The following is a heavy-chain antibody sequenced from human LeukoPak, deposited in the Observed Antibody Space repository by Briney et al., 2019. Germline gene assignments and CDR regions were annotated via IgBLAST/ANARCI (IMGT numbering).Heavy chain of an antibody. V-gene: IGHV1-24*01. Sequence: GASVKVSCKVSGYTLTELPMHWVRQAPGKGLEWMGGFDPEDGETIYAQKFQGRVTMIEDTSTDTAYMELSSLRSEDTAVYYCATDGASSWDFDYWGQGTLVTVSS. CDR2: FDPEDGET. D-gene: IGHD6-6*01. J-gene: IGHJ4*02. CDR3: ATDGASSWDFDY. CDR1: GYTLTELP.